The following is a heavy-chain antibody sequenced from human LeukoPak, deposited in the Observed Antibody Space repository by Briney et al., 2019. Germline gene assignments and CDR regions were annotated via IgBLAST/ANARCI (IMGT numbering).Heavy chain of an antibody. V-gene: IGHV4-31*03. CDR2: IYYSGST. CDR3: ARRPDAYDSFIPYYYYYGMDV. D-gene: IGHD3-22*01. J-gene: IGHJ6*02. Sequence: SETLSLTCTVSGGSISSGGYYWSWIRQHPGKGLEWIGYIYYSGSTYYNPSLKSRVTISVDTSKNQFSLKLSSVTAADTAVYYSARRPDAYDSFIPYYYYYGMDVWGQGTTVTVSS. CDR1: GGSISSGGYY.